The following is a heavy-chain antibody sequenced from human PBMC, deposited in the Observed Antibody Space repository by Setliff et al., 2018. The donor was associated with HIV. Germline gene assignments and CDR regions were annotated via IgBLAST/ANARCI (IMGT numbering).Heavy chain of an antibody. Sequence: SLRLSCAASGFTFSRYWMSWVRQAPGEGLEWVANIKQDGSEKYYVDSVKGRFTISRDNAKNSLYLQMNSLRAEDTAVYYCARGGYSYGYNFDYWGQGTLVTVSS. CDR3: ARGGYSYGYNFDY. CDR2: IKQDGSEK. V-gene: IGHV3-7*04. CDR1: GFTFSRYW. D-gene: IGHD5-18*01. J-gene: IGHJ4*02.